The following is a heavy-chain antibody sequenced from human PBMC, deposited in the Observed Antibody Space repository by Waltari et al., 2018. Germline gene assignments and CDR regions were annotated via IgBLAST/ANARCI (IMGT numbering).Heavy chain of an antibody. CDR3: AGLRRSSSPRVRFDP. CDR1: GGSISSSSYS. J-gene: IGHJ5*02. V-gene: IGHV4-39*01. D-gene: IGHD6-13*01. Sequence: QLQLQESGPGLVKPSETLSLTCTVSGGSISSSSYSWGWIPQPPGKGLGWIGSIYYSGGTSDNPSIKSGGTISVDTSKNQFSLKLSSVTAADTAVYYCAGLRRSSSPRVRFDPWGQGTLVTVSS. CDR2: IYYSGGT.